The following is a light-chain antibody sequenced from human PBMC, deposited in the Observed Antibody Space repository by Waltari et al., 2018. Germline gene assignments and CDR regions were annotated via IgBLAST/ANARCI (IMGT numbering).Light chain of an antibody. V-gene: IGLV2-23*01. CDR3: CSDAGGRRV. CDR1: SSDVGNSKL. Sequence: QSALTQPASVSGSPGQSITISCTGTSSDVGNSKLVSGYQRHPGKAPRRMMYGGTKRPSGVSKRFSGSKAGNTASLTISGLQSEDEADYYCCSDAGGRRVFGGGTKLTVL. J-gene: IGLJ3*02. CDR2: GGT.